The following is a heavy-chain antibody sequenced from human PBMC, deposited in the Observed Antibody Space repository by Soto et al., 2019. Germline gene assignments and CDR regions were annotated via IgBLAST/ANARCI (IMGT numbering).Heavy chain of an antibody. CDR3: ARHLSTVGGDYYYYGMDV. V-gene: IGHV5-51*01. CDR1: GYSFTSYW. J-gene: IGHJ6*02. CDR2: IYPGDSDT. D-gene: IGHD4-4*01. Sequence: PGESLKISCKGSGYSFTSYWIGWVRQMPGKGLEWMGIIYPGDSDTRYSPSFQGQVTISADKSISTAYLQWSSLKASDTAMYYCARHLSTVGGDYYYYGMDVWGQGTTVTVSS.